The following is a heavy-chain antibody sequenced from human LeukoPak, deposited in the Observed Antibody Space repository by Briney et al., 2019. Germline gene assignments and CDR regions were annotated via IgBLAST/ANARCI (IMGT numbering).Heavy chain of an antibody. CDR3: ASGYYDSSGYYSLFDY. CDR2: IYYSGST. V-gene: IGHV4-39*01. D-gene: IGHD3-22*01. Sequence: SETLSLTCTASGGSINSSSYYWGWIRQPPGKGLEWIGSIYYSGSTYYNPSLKSRVTISVDTSKNQFSLKLSSVTAADTAVYYCASGYYDSSGYYSLFDYWGQGTLVTVSS. J-gene: IGHJ4*02. CDR1: GGSINSSSYY.